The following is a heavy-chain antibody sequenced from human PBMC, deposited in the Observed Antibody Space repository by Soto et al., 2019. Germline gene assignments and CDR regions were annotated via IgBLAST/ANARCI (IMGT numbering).Heavy chain of an antibody. D-gene: IGHD2-15*01. CDR2: IYYDGSNE. J-gene: IGHJ3*02. V-gene: IGHV3-33*01. CDR1: EFTFSNFG. CDR3: ARVDVVVAADAFDI. Sequence: QVQLVESGGGVVQPGRSLRLSCAASEFTFSNFGMHWVRQAPGKGLEWVAVIYYDGSNEYHADSVKGRFTISRDNSKNTLYLQMNSLRAEDTAVYYCARVDVVVAADAFDIWGQGTMVTVSS.